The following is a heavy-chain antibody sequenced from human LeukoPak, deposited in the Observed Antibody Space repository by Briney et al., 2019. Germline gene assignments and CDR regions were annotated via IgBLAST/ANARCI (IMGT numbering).Heavy chain of an antibody. CDR1: GFTFDDYA. CDR2: INWNSDTI. J-gene: IGHJ6*02. V-gene: IGHV3-9*01. D-gene: IGHD3-10*01. CDR3: VKNGDGWFGVPGYYRGMDV. Sequence: GGSLRLSCAASGFTFDDYAMHWVRQAPGRGLEWVSGINWNSDTIVYADSVQGRFTISRDNAKNSLYLQMHSLRPEDTALYYCVKNGDGWFGVPGYYRGMDVWGQGTTVTVSS.